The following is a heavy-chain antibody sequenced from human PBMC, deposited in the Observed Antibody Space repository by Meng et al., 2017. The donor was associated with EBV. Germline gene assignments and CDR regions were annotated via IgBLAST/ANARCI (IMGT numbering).Heavy chain of an antibody. CDR3: VCRGYRIDY. Sequence: QVWVFYFWVVVKNLRNSLLVTCKATGYNFVSYGFSWVPQVPVPGLEWMGWISAYIGNTSYAQRLQGSVTMTTDTSTITAKMELISLRSDITVVSYLVCRGYRIDYWGQGTLVTVSS. V-gene: IGHV1-18*01. J-gene: IGHJ4*02. CDR1: GYNFVSYG. D-gene: IGHD2-8*01. CDR2: ISAYIGNT.